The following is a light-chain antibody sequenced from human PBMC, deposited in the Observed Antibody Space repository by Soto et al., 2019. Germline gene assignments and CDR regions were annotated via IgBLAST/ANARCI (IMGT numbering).Light chain of an antibody. V-gene: IGKV3-11*01. CDR2: DAT. CDR3: QQRSNWLFT. Sequence: EIVLTQSPATLSLSPGERATLSCRASQSVSSYLASYQQKPGQAPRLLIYDATNRATGIPARFSGSGSGTDFTLTISSLEPEDFAVYYCQQRSNWLFTFGPGTIVDSK. J-gene: IGKJ3*01. CDR1: QSVSSY.